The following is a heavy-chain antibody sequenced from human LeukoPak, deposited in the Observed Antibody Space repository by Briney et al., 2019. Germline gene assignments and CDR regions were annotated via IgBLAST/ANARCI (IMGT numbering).Heavy chain of an antibody. Sequence: GGSLRLSCAASGFSVSDYSISWIRQSPGKGLEWISYVTSGSGSTNYADSVKGRFTISRDNAKNSVALQLDGLRADDTAVYFCTRERRGSYYAFESWGQGTLVTVSS. J-gene: IGHJ4*02. CDR2: VTSGSGST. V-gene: IGHV3-11*05. CDR1: GFSVSDYS. CDR3: TRERRGSYYAFES. D-gene: IGHD3-16*01.